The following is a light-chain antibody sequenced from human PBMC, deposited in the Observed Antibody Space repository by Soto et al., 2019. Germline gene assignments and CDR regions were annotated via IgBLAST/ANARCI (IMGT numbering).Light chain of an antibody. CDR1: SSDVGGYNY. J-gene: IGLJ3*02. V-gene: IGLV2-14*01. CDR3: SSYTSSSTLQWV. CDR2: EVS. Sequence: QSALTQPASVSGSPGQSITISCTGTSSDVGGYNYVSWYQQHPGKAPKLMIYEVSNRPSGVSNRFSGSKSGNTASLTISGLQAEDEDDYYCSSYTSSSTLQWVFGGGTKVTVL.